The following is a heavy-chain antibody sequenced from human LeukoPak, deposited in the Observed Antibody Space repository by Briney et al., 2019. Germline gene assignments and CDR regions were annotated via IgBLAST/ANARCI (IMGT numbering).Heavy chain of an antibody. J-gene: IGHJ2*01. V-gene: IGHV4-39*07. CDR1: GVSIRSSSYY. Sequence: SETLSLTCSVSGVSIRSSSYYWAWIRQSPGKGPEWIGTIYYSGTTYYNPSLRSRNSMSVDTSKNQFSLTLKSVTAADTAVYYCAREVSSSWYNRYFDLWGRGTLVTVSS. CDR2: IYYSGTT. CDR3: AREVSSSWYNRYFDL. D-gene: IGHD6-13*01.